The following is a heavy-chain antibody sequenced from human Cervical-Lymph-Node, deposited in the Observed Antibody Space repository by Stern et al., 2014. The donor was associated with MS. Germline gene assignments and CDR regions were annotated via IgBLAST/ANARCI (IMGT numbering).Heavy chain of an antibody. CDR3: AHRTAGPFDY. Sequence: QVTLKESGPALVKPTQTLKLTCTFSGFSLSTSGLGVGWIRQPPGEALEWLAYMYWYDQKRYSPSLKSRLTITKDTSKNQVVLTLTNVDPVDTATYYCAHRTAGPFDYWGQGTLVTVSS. CDR2: MYWYDQK. CDR1: GFSLSTSGLG. V-gene: IGHV2-5*01. J-gene: IGHJ4*02.